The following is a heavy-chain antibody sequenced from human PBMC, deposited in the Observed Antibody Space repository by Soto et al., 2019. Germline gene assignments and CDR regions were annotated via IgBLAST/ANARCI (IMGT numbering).Heavy chain of an antibody. CDR3: ARVARGGAAAFDAFDI. Sequence: GGSLRLSCAASGFTFSSYSMNWVRQAPGKGLEWVSSISSSSSYIYYADSVKGRFTISRDNAKNSLYLQMNSLRAEDTAVYYCARVARGGAAAFDAFDIWGQGTMVTVS. J-gene: IGHJ3*02. D-gene: IGHD6-13*01. CDR1: GFTFSSYS. CDR2: ISSSSSYI. V-gene: IGHV3-21*01.